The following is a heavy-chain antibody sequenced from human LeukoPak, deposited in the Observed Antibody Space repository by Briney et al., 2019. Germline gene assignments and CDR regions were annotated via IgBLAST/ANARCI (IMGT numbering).Heavy chain of an antibody. CDR2: ISGSGDST. J-gene: IGHJ5*02. CDR1: VFTFSNYG. Sequence: AGGSLRLSCAASVFTFSNYGMSWVRQAPGRRWEWVSAISGSGDSTYYADSVKGRFTISRDNSKNTLYLQMNSPRAEDTAVYYCASHYGSGCSNWLDPWGQGTLVTVSS. V-gene: IGHV3-23*01. D-gene: IGHD3-10*01. CDR3: ASHYGSGCSNWLDP.